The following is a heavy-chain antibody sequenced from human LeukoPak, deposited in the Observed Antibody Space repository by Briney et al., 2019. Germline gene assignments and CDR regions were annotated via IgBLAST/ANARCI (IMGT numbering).Heavy chain of an antibody. Sequence: GGSLRLSCAASGFTFSSYAMSWVRQAPGKGLEWVSTISDSGGSTYYADSVKGRFTISRDNSRNTLFLQMNSLRAEDTAVFYCAKGYTFGPNRFDPWGQGTLVTVSS. J-gene: IGHJ5*02. CDR2: ISDSGGST. V-gene: IGHV3-23*01. CDR3: AKGYTFGPNRFDP. D-gene: IGHD5-18*01. CDR1: GFTFSSYA.